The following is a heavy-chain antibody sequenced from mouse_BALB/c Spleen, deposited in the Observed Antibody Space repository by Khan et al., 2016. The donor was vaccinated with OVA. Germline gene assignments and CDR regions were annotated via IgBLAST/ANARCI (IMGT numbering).Heavy chain of an antibody. CDR2: ISYSGST. CDR1: GYSITSGYG. V-gene: IGHV3-2*02. CDR3: ARTARIKY. J-gene: IGHJ2*01. Sequence: EVQLKESGPGLVKPSQTLSLTCTVTGYSITSGYGWNWIRQFPGNKLEWMGYISYSGSTNYNPSLKSRISITRDTSKNQFFLQLNSVTTEDTATYYCARTARIKYWGQGTTLTVSS. D-gene: IGHD1-2*01.